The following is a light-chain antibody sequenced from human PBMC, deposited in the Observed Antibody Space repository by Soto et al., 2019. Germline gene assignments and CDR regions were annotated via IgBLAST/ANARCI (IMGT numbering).Light chain of an antibody. V-gene: IGKV1-5*03. CDR2: KAS. CDR1: QSVDTW. CDR3: QQYHSYWT. Sequence: DIQMTQSPSTLSASVGDRVTITCRASQSVDTWLAWYQQKPGKAPKLLIYKASTLESGVPSRFSGSGSGTAFTLTISSLQPDDFATYYCQQYHSYWTFGQGTKVEIK. J-gene: IGKJ1*01.